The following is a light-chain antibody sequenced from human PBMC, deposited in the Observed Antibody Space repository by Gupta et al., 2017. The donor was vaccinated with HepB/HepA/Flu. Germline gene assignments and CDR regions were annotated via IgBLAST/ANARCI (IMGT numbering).Light chain of an antibody. V-gene: IGLV2-14*01. CDR3: SSYRSSSTPVGV. CDR1: SSDVGGYNY. CDR2: DVS. J-gene: IGLJ1*01. Sequence: QSALTQPASVPGSPGQSITIPCTGTSSDVGGYNYVSWYQQHPGKAPKFMIYDVSNRPSGVSNRFSGSKSGNTASLTISGLQAEDEADYYCSSYRSSSTPVGVFGTGTKVTVL.